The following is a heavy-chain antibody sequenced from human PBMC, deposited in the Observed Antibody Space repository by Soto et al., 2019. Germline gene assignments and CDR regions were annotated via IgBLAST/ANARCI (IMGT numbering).Heavy chain of an antibody. Sequence: GASVKVSCKASGYTFSNYAVHWVRQAPGQRLEWMGWINAGDGNTKYSRNFQGRVTITRDTSASTAYMELSSLRSEDTAVYYCVRDGAVAGKIHLDFCGQGTLVTVSS. D-gene: IGHD6-19*01. CDR3: VRDGAVAGKIHLDF. CDR2: INAGDGNT. V-gene: IGHV1-3*01. CDR1: GYTFSNYA. J-gene: IGHJ4*02.